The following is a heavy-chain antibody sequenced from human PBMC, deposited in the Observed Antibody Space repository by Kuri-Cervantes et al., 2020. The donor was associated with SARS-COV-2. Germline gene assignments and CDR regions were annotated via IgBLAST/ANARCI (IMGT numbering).Heavy chain of an antibody. V-gene: IGHV3-74*01. CDR1: GFTFSSYW. CDR2: INSDGSST. D-gene: IGHD6-19*01. Sequence: GGSLRLSCAASGFTFSSYWMHWVRQAPGKGLVWVSRINSDGSSTSYADSVEGRFTISRDNAKNTLYPQMNSLRAEDTAVYYCARDPDSSGWYAGDAFDIWGQGTMVTVSS. J-gene: IGHJ3*02. CDR3: ARDPDSSGWYAGDAFDI.